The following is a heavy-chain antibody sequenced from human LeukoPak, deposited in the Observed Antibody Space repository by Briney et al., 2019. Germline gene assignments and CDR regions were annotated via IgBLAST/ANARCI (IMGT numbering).Heavy chain of an antibody. D-gene: IGHD3-22*01. J-gene: IGHJ4*02. V-gene: IGHV3-30*02. CDR3: AEEQYYYDSSGYGNFDY. CDR2: IRYDGSNK. CDR1: GFTFSSYG. Sequence: GGSLRLSCAASGFTFSSYGMHWVRQAPGKGLEWVAFIRYDGSNKYYADSVKGRFTISRDNSKNTLYLQMNSLRAEDTAVYYCAEEQYYYDSSGYGNFDYWGQGTLVTVSS.